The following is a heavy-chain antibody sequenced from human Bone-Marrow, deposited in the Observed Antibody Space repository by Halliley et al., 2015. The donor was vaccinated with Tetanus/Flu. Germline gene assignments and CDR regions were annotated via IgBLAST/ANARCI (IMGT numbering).Heavy chain of an antibody. Sequence: QGLEWMGIINPSGGNTTYAQKFQGRFPMTRDTSTSTVYMQLSSLRSEDTAVYYCARIIAVSDYWGQGTLVTVSS. V-gene: IGHV1-46*01. CDR2: INPSGGNT. CDR3: ARIIAVSDY. D-gene: IGHD6-19*01. J-gene: IGHJ4*02.